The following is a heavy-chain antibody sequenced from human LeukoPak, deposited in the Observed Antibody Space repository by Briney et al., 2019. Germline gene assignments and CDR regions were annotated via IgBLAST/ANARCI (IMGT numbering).Heavy chain of an antibody. CDR2: IIPIFGTA. Sequence: GASVKVSCKASGGTFSSYAISWVRQAPGQGLEWMGGIIPIFGTANYAQKFQGRVTITADKSTSTAYMELSSLRSEDTAVYYCARAGYSGYDLYYFDYWGQGTLVTVSS. CDR3: ARAGYSGYDLYYFDY. V-gene: IGHV1-69*06. CDR1: GGTFSSYA. J-gene: IGHJ4*02. D-gene: IGHD5-12*01.